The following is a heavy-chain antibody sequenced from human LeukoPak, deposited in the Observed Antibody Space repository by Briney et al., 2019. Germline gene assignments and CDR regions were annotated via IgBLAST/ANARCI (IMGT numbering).Heavy chain of an antibody. D-gene: IGHD1-7*01. V-gene: IGHV4-38-2*01. CDR2: IYHSGST. CDR3: ARLRLELL. J-gene: IGHJ4*02. CDR1: GYSISSGYY. Sequence: PSETLSLTCAVSGYSISSGYYWGWIRQPPGKGLEWIGSIYHSGSTYYNPSLKSRVTISVDTSKNQFSLKLSSVTAADTAVYYCARLRLELLWGQGTLVTVSS.